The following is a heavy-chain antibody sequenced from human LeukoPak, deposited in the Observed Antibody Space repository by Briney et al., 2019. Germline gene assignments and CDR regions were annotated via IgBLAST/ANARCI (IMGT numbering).Heavy chain of an antibody. J-gene: IGHJ5*02. CDR2: INAGNGNT. Sequence: GASVKVSCKTSGYTFTNYGMHWVRQAPGQRLEWMGWINAGNGNTKYSQKFQGRVTITRDTSASTAYMELSSLRSEDTAVYYCARAHPYYYDSSGSNWFDPWGQGTLVTVSS. CDR1: GYTFTNYG. D-gene: IGHD3-22*01. V-gene: IGHV1-3*01. CDR3: ARAHPYYYDSSGSNWFDP.